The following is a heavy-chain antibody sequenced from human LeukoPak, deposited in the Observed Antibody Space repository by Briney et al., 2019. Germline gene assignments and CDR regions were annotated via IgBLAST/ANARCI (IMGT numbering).Heavy chain of an antibody. CDR2: IYYIWST. Sequence: SETLSLTCSVSGGPISSYFWRWIRQPPGKGLAWVGYIYYIWSTNYNPSLKSRVTISVDTSKNQFSLKMSSVTAADTAVYFCARGPYSYDSSGVFDIWGEGTMGSVSS. D-gene: IGHD3-22*01. J-gene: IGHJ3*02. V-gene: IGHV4-59*08. CDR1: GGPISSYF. CDR3: ARGPYSYDSSGVFDI.